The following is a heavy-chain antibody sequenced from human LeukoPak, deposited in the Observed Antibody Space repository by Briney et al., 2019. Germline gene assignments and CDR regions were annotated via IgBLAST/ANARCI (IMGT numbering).Heavy chain of an antibody. J-gene: IGHJ6*04. CDR1: GYTFTSYY. CDR3: ARAHYASSNIKVPFDV. CDR2: INPSAGST. V-gene: IGHV1-46*01. D-gene: IGHD3-22*01. Sequence: ASVKVSCKASGYTFTSYYMHWVRQAPGQGLEWMGIINPSAGSTTYAQKFQGRVTMTRDTATSTVYMEVSSLRSEDTAVYYCARAHYASSNIKVPFDVWGKGTTVTVSS.